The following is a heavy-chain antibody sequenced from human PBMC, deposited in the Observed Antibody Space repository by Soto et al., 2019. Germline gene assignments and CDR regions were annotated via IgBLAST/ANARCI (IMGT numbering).Heavy chain of an antibody. D-gene: IGHD1-26*01. V-gene: IGHV3-66*01. J-gene: IGHJ4*02. CDR3: ARAGPLGSYPALDC. CDR2: IYSGGST. CDR1: GFTVSSNY. Sequence: EVQLVESGGGLVQPGGSLRLSCAASGFTVSSNYMSWVRQAPGKGLEWVSVIYSGGSTYYADSVKGRFTISRDNSKNPLYLQLNGRRAEDTAVYYCARAGPLGSYPALDCWGQGTLVTVSS.